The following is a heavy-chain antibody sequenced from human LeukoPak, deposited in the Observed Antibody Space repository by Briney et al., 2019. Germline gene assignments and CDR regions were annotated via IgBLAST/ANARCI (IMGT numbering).Heavy chain of an antibody. CDR2: ISDNGVYI. J-gene: IGHJ2*01. Sequence: GGSLRLSCAASEFIVSTNYMSWVRQAPGKGLEWVSAISDNGVYIYYADSVKGRFTISRDNFKNTLYLQVNSLRAEDTAVYYCAKSVPGYFGLWGRGTLVTVSS. CDR1: EFIVSTNY. V-gene: IGHV3-23*01. CDR3: AKSVPGYFGL.